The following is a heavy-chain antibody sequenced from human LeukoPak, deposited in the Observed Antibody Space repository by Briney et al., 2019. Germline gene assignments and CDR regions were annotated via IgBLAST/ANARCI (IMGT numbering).Heavy chain of an antibody. CDR3: AKDDGRGYSYGLSY. Sequence: GGSLRLSCAASGCTFDDYAIHWVRQAPGQGLEWVSGISWNSGIIDYADSVKGRFTISRDNAKNSLYLQMNSLRAEDTALYYCAKDDGRGYSYGLSYWGQGTLVTVSS. CDR1: GCTFDDYA. D-gene: IGHD5-18*01. CDR2: ISWNSGII. V-gene: IGHV3-9*01. J-gene: IGHJ4*02.